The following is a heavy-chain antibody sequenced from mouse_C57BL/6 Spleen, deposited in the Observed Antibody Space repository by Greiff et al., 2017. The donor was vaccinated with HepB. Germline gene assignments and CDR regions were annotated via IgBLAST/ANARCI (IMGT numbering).Heavy chain of an antibody. CDR3: TRANWGGY. CDR2: IDPETGGT. J-gene: IGHJ2*01. CDR1: GYTFTDYE. V-gene: IGHV1-15*01. D-gene: IGHD4-1*01. Sequence: VQLVESGAELVRPGASVTLSCKASGYTFTDYEMHWVKQTPVHGLEWIGAIDPETGGTAYNQKFKGKAILTADKSSSTAYMELRSLTSEDSAVYYCTRANWGGYWGQGTTLTVSS.